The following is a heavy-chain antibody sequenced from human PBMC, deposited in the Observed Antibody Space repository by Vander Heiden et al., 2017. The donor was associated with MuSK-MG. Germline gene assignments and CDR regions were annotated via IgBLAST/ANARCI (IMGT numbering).Heavy chain of an antibody. CDR1: GFTFSSYS. J-gene: IGHJ4*02. CDR3: ARSRPGYYFDY. CDR2: ISSTISTI. Sequence: EVQVVESGGGLVQPGGSLRLSCAASGFTFSSYSMIWVRQAPGKGLEWVSYISSTISTIYYADSVKGRFTISRDNAKNSLYLQMNSLRAEDTAVYYCARSRPGYYFDYWGQGTLVTVSS. V-gene: IGHV3-48*01.